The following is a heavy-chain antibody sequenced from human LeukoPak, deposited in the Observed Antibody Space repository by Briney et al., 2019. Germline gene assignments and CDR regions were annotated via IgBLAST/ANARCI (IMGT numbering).Heavy chain of an antibody. D-gene: IGHD6-19*01. CDR2: LYHSGNP. CDR1: GYSISSGYY. CDR3: ARAETYSSDWYDPFFDY. J-gene: IGHJ4*02. Sequence: SETLSLTCTVSGYSISSGYYWGWIRQPPGKGLEWIGSLYHSGNPYYNPSLKSRATISVDTSENHFSLKLRSVTAADTAVYYCARAETYSSDWYDPFFDYWGQGTLVTVSS. V-gene: IGHV4-38-2*02.